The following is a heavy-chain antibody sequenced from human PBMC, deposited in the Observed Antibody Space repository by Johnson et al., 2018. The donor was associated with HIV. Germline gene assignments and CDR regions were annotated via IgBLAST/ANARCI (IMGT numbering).Heavy chain of an antibody. CDR3: ARSVSLVRGALYI. CDR2: ISWNSGSI. CDR1: GFTFDDYA. V-gene: IGHV3-9*01. Sequence: VQLVESGGGLVQPGRSLRLSCAASGFTFDDYAMHWVRQAPGKGLEWVSGISWNSGSIGYADSVKGRFTISRDNAKNSLYLQMNSLRVDDTAVYYCARSVSLVRGALYIWGQGTMVTVSS. J-gene: IGHJ3*02. D-gene: IGHD2/OR15-2a*01.